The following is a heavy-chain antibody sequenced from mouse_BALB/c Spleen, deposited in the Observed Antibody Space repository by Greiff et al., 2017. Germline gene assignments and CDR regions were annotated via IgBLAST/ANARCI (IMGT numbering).Heavy chain of an antibody. CDR3: ARTLYYDYAMDY. V-gene: IGHV3-2*02. J-gene: IGHJ4*01. Sequence: EVKLVESGPGLVKPSQSLSLTCTVTGYSITSDYAWNWIRQFPGNKLEWMGYISYSGSTSYNPSLKSRISITRDTSKNQFFLQLNSVTTEDTATYYCARTLYYDYAMDYWGQGTSVTVSS. D-gene: IGHD2-4*01. CDR2: ISYSGST. CDR1: GYSITSDYA.